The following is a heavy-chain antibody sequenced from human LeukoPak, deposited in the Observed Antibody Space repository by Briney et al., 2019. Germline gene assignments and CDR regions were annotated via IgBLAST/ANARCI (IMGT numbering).Heavy chain of an antibody. J-gene: IGHJ4*02. D-gene: IGHD3-22*01. CDR2: VTPIFGTA. CDR1: GGTFSRFT. CDR3: AREWGLESSGFYYAY. V-gene: IGHV1-69*13. Sequence: SVKVSCKASGGTFSRFTISWVRQAPGQGFEWMGGVTPIFGTANFAQRFQGRGSITADESTSTAFMELSSLRFEDTAVYYCAREWGLESSGFYYAYWGQGTLVTVSS.